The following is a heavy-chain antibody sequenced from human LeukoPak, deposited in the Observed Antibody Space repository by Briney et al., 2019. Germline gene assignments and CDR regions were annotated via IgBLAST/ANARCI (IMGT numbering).Heavy chain of an antibody. CDR1: GFTFSSYY. J-gene: IGHJ4*02. V-gene: IGHV3-11*04. CDR3: ARFLVTMGFVSN. CDR2: VSTSGTTL. D-gene: IGHD2-21*02. Sequence: GGSLRLSCAASGFTFSSYYLSWIRQAPGKGLEWVSYVSTSGTTLYYADSVKGRFTISRDNAKNSLYLQMNTLRAEDTAVYYCARFLVTMGFVSNWGQGTLVTVSS.